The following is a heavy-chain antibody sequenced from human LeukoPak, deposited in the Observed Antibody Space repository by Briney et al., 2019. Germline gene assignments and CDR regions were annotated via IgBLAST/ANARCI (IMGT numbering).Heavy chain of an antibody. D-gene: IGHD4-17*01. CDR1: GFTFSSYG. J-gene: IGHJ4*02. V-gene: IGHV3-30*02. CDR3: AKDLTTVTSQGDY. CDR2: IRYDGSDK. Sequence: GGSLRLSCAASGFTFSSYGMHWVRQAPGKGLEWVAFIRYDGSDKYHADSVKGRSTVSRDNSKNALYLQMNSLRPEDTAVYYCAKDLTTVTSQGDYWGQGTLVTVSS.